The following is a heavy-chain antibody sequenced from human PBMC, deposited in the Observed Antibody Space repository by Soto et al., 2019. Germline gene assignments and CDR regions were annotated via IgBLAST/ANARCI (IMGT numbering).Heavy chain of an antibody. J-gene: IGHJ4*02. CDR3: ASSYYDFWSGYSPTGGYFDY. Sequence: SETPSLTCTVSGGSICSSSYDWGWIQQPPGKGLEWIGSIYYSGSTYYNPSLKSRVTISVDTSKNQFSLKLSSVTAADTAVYYCASSYYDFWSGYSPTGGYFDYWGQGTLLTVSS. CDR1: GGSICSSSYD. D-gene: IGHD3-3*01. V-gene: IGHV4-39*01. CDR2: IYYSGST.